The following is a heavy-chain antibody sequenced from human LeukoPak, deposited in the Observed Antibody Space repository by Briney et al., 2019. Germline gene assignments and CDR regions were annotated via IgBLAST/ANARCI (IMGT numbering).Heavy chain of an antibody. Sequence: GASVKVSCKASGYTFTSYYMQWVRQAPGQGLEWMGIINPSGGSTSYAQKFQGRVTMTRDTSISTAYMELSRLRSDDTAVYYCAPVDSSGRRHAFDIWGQGTMVTVSS. CDR2: INPSGGST. J-gene: IGHJ3*02. CDR1: GYTFTSYY. CDR3: APVDSSGRRHAFDI. D-gene: IGHD3-22*01. V-gene: IGHV1-46*01.